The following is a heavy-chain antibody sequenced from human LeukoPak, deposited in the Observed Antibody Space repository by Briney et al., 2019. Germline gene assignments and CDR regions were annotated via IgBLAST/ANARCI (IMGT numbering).Heavy chain of an antibody. V-gene: IGHV3-23*01. Sequence: GGSLRLSCGASGFTFSAYPMSWVRQAPGKGLEWVSAVCHSGADTFYADSVKGRFTISRDNSKNKLYLQMNSLRAEDRAVYYCAKVVGREYSYYSGMDVWGQGTTVTVSS. J-gene: IGHJ6*02. CDR3: AKVVGREYSYYSGMDV. D-gene: IGHD3-10*01. CDR1: GFTFSAYP. CDR2: VCHSGADT.